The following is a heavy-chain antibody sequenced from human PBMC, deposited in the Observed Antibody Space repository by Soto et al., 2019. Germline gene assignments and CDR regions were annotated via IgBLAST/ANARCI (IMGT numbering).Heavy chain of an antibody. CDR1: GFNVNSDY. V-gene: IGHV3-53*01. D-gene: IGHD3-9*01. Sequence: TGGSLRRSCAASGFNVNSDYMNWVRQTPGKGLEWVASIYSGETTYYADSVRGRFTISSDKSKNTLYFQLSSLRIEDTAVYYCTRDGRGLGRLALFEYWGQGVLVTVSS. CDR3: TRDGRGLGRLALFEY. J-gene: IGHJ4*02. CDR2: IYSGETT.